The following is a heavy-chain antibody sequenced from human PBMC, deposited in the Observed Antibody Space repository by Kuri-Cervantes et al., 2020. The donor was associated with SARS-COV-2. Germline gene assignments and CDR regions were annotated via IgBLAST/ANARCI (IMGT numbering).Heavy chain of an antibody. V-gene: IGHV4-39*01. D-gene: IGHD5-18*01. CDR2: IYYSGST. J-gene: IGHJ4*02. Sequence: ESLKISCTVSGGSVSSGSYYWSWIRQPPGKGLEWIGYIYYSGSTYYNPSLKSRVTISVDTSKNQFSLKLSSVTAADTAVYYCASQVDTAMAFDYWAREPWSPSPQ. CDR3: ASQVDTAMAFDY. CDR1: GGSVSSGSYY.